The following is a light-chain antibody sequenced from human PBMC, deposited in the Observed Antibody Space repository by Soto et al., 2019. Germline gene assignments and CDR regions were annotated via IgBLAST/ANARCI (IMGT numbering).Light chain of an antibody. CDR2: KAS. J-gene: IGKJ1*01. V-gene: IGKV1-5*03. CDR1: QGISSY. Sequence: DIQLTQSPSFLSASVGDRVTITCRASQGISSYLAWYQQKPGKAPKLLIYKASSLESGVPSRFSGSGSGTEFTLTISSLQPDDFATYYCQQYNSYSTFGQGTKVDIK. CDR3: QQYNSYST.